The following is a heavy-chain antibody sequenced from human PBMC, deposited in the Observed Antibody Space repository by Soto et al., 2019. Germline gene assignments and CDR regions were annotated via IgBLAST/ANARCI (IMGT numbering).Heavy chain of an antibody. CDR3: ARDGYYYGMDV. CDR2: ISYRGST. J-gene: IGHJ6*02. CDR1: GGSTNSGDYY. V-gene: IGHV4-31*03. Sequence: QVQLQESGPGLVKPSQTLSLTCTVSGGSTNSGDYYWSWIRQHPGKGLEWIGYISYRGSTYYNPSLKSRVNLSLDTSKNQFSLKLSSVTAADTAVYYCARDGYYYGMDVWGQGTTVTVSS.